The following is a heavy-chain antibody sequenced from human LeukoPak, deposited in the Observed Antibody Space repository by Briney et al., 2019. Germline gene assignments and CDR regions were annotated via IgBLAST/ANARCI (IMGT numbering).Heavy chain of an antibody. CDR2: INTNTGNP. D-gene: IGHD2-2*01. CDR3: ARGGIVVVPAAIPFGY. Sequence: ASVKVSCKASGYTFTSYAMNWVRQAPGQGLEWMGWINTNTGNPTYAQGFTGRFVFSLDTSVSTAYLQISSLKAEDTAVYYCARGGIVVVPAAIPFGYWGQGTLVTVSS. J-gene: IGHJ4*02. V-gene: IGHV7-4-1*02. CDR1: GYTFTSYA.